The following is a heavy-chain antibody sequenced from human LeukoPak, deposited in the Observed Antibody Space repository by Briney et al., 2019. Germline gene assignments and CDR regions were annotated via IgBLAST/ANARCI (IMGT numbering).Heavy chain of an antibody. Sequence: GGSLRLSCEASGFTFSTFAMIWVRQPPGKGLEWVSSIFPSGGEIHYADSVRGRFTISRDNSKSTLSLQMNSLRAEDTAIYYCATYRQVLLPFEPWGQGTLVTVSS. J-gene: IGHJ5*02. CDR2: IFPSGGEI. V-gene: IGHV3-23*01. CDR1: GFTFSTFA. CDR3: ATYRQVLLPFEP. D-gene: IGHD2/OR15-2a*01.